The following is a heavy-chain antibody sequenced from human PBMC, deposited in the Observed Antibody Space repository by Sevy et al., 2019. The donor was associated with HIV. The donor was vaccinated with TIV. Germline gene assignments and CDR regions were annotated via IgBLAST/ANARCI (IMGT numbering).Heavy chain of an antibody. CDR1: GGSINSDH. CDR2: VYYTGGT. J-gene: IGHJ3*02. CDR3: ARRNDFVI. V-gene: IGHV4-59*08. Sequence: SETLSLTCTVSGGSINSDHWNWIRQPPGKGLEWIGYVYYTGGTNYNPSLKNRVTISVDRTKNQFSLKLTSVTAADTAVYYCARRNDFVIWGQVTMVTVSS.